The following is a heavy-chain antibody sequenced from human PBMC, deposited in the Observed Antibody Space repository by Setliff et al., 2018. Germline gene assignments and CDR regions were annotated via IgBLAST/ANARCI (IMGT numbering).Heavy chain of an antibody. CDR1: GGSISGYY. CDR2: MYGNS. V-gene: IGHV4-4*07. D-gene: IGHD3-22*01. CDR3: ARDSKYYYDSSGYYWNWFDP. J-gene: IGHJ5*02. Sequence: KPSETLSLTCTVSGGSISGYYWTWIRQPAGKGLEWIGRMYGNSNYNPSLKSRVTMSIDTSKNQFSLKLSSVTAADTAVYYCARDSKYYYDSSGYYWNWFDPWGQGTLVTVSS.